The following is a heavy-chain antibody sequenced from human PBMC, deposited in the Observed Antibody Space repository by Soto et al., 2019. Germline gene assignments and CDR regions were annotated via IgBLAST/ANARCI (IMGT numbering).Heavy chain of an antibody. CDR1: GFHFSSYT. CDR2: ISSSGDYI. V-gene: IGHV3-21*02. CDR3: ARGDAYNSFDY. D-gene: IGHD1-1*01. J-gene: IGHJ4*02. Sequence: EVQLMESGGGLVKPGGSLRLSCAASGFHFSSYTMNWVRQAPGKGLEWVSSISSSGDYIYHADSVKGRFTISRDNAKNSLYLQMSSLRAGDTAMFYCARGDAYNSFDYWGQGALVTVSS.